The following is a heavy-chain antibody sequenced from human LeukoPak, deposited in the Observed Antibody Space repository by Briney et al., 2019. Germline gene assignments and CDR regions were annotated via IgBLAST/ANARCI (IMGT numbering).Heavy chain of an antibody. J-gene: IGHJ6*02. CDR2: INPNSGGT. CDR1: GYTFTGYY. V-gene: IGHV1-2*02. CDR3: ARDLWSPDYYYYGMDV. D-gene: IGHD3-16*01. Sequence: ASVKVSCKASGYTFTGYYMHWVRQAPGQGLEWMGWINPNSGGTNYAQKFQGRVTMTRDTSISTAYMGLSRLRSDDTAVYYCARDLWSPDYYYYGMDVWGQGTTVTVSS.